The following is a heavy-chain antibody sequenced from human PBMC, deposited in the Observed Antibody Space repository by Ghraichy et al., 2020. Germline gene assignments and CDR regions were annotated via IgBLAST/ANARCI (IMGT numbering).Heavy chain of an antibody. CDR1: GDSVSSSSAA. V-gene: IGHV6-1*01. D-gene: IGHD1-1*01. J-gene: IGHJ5*01. CDR3: TRDKRQLNWFDS. Sequence: SQTLSLTCAISGDSVSSSSAAWNWIRQSPSRGLEWLGRTYYRSKWYNDYAVSVKSRLTIDPDTSKNQFSLHLTSVTPEDTAVYYCTRDKRQLNWFDSWGQGTLVTVSS. CDR2: TYYRSKWYN.